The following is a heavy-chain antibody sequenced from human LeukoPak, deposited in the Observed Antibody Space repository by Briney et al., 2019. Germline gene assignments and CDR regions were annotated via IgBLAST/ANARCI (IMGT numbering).Heavy chain of an antibody. CDR1: GYTFTSYY. CDR2: INPSGGST. CDR3: ARGYFDIAP. V-gene: IGHV1-46*01. D-gene: IGHD3-9*01. Sequence: ASVKVSCKASGYTFTSYYMHWVRQAPRQGLEWMGMINPSGGSTNYAQNFQGRVTVTRDTPTSTVYMELSSLKSEDTAVYYCARGYFDIAPWGQGTLVTVSS. J-gene: IGHJ5*02.